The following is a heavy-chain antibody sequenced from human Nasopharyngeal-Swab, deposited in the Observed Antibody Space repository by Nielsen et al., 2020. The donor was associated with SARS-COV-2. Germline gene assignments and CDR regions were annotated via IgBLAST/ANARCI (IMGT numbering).Heavy chain of an antibody. CDR1: GYTFISYY. J-gene: IGHJ6*02. CDR2: INPTDGST. Sequence: SVNVSFKASGYTFISYYLHWVRQAPGQGLEWMGIINPTDGSTSYAQKFEGRVTMTRVTSTSTVYMELNSLRSEDTAVYYCARVLPFRITGTSGMDVWGQGTTVTVSS. D-gene: IGHD1-7*01. V-gene: IGHV1-46*01. CDR3: ARVLPFRITGTSGMDV.